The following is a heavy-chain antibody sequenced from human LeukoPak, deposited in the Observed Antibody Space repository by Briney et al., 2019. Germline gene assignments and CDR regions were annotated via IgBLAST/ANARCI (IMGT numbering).Heavy chain of an antibody. Sequence: SSETLSLTCTVSGGSISSSSYYWGWIRQPPGKGLEWIGSIYYSGSTYYNPSLKSRVTISVDTSKNQFSLKLSSVTAADTAVYYCARSYSGYYYYMDVWGKGTTVTVSS. V-gene: IGHV4-39*07. CDR2: IYYSGST. CDR3: ARSYSGYYYYMDV. J-gene: IGHJ6*03. CDR1: GGSISSSSYY. D-gene: IGHD2-15*01.